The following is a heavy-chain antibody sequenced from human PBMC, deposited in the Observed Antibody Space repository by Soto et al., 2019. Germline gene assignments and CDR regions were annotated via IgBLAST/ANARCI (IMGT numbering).Heavy chain of an antibody. J-gene: IGHJ5*02. D-gene: IGHD3-10*01. Sequence: SETLSLTCAVSSGSISSSNWWSWVRQPPGKGLEWIGEIYHSGSTNYNPSLKSRVTISVDKSKNQFSLKLSSVTAADTAVYYWARVSSSYYYGSGIIDPWGQGTLVTVSS. CDR1: SGSISSSNW. V-gene: IGHV4-4*02. CDR3: ARVSSSYYYGSGIIDP. CDR2: IYHSGST.